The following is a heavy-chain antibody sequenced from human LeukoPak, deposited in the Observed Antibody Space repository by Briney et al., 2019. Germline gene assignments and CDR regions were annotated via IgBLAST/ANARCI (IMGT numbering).Heavy chain of an antibody. CDR2: IYSGGST. J-gene: IGHJ6*02. Sequence: PGGSLRLSCAASGFTVSSNYMSWVRQAPGKGLEWVSVIYSGGSTYYADSVKGRFTISRDNSKNTLYLQMNSLRAEDTAVYYCASYPRRVYDSGGNYGMDVWGQGTTVTVSS. D-gene: IGHD3-22*01. CDR3: ASYPRRVYDSGGNYGMDV. V-gene: IGHV3-66*01. CDR1: GFTVSSNY.